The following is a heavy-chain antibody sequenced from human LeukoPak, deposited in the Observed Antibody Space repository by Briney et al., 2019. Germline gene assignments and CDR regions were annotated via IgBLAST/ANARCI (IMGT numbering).Heavy chain of an antibody. V-gene: IGHV3-66*01. D-gene: IGHD1-26*01. J-gene: IGHJ4*02. Sequence: GGSLRLSCAASGFTVSSNYMSWVRQAPGKGLEWVSVIYSGGSTYYADSVKGRFTISRDNSKNTLYLQMNSLRAEDTAVYYCARMSGSGSYLYYFDYWGQGTLVTVSS. CDR3: ARMSGSGSYLYYFDY. CDR2: IYSGGST. CDR1: GFTVSSNY.